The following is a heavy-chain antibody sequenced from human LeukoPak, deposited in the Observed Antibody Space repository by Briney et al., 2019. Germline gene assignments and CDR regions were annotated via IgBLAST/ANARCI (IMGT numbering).Heavy chain of an antibody. CDR3: TTLGLLL. J-gene: IGHJ4*02. V-gene: IGHV3-66*01. D-gene: IGHD3-22*01. CDR1: GFTVSSNY. CDR2: IYSGGRT. Sequence: GGSLRLSCAASGFTVSSNYMNWVRQAPGKGLEWVSVIYSGGRTYYADSVKGRFTISRDNSKNTLYLQMNSLKTEDTAVYYCTTLGLLLGGQGTLVTVSS.